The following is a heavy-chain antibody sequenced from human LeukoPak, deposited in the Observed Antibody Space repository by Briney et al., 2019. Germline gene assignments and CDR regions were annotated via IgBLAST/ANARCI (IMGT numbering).Heavy chain of an antibody. J-gene: IGHJ4*02. Sequence: SETLSLTCAVYGGSFSGYYWSWIRQPPGKGLEWIGYIYYSGSTNYNPSLKSRVTISVDTSKNQFSLKLSSVTAADTAVYYCARGEPGYDILTGYYYYFDYWGQGTLVTVSS. V-gene: IGHV4-59*01. CDR3: ARGEPGYDILTGYYYYFDY. D-gene: IGHD3-9*01. CDR2: IYYSGST. CDR1: GGSFSGYY.